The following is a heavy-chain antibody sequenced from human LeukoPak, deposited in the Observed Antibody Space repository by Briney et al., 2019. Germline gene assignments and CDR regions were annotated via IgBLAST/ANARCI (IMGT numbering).Heavy chain of an antibody. J-gene: IGHJ3*02. Sequence: SETLSLTCTVSGGSISSSSYYWGWIRQPPGKGLEWIGSIYYSGSTYYNPSLKSRVTISVDTSKNQFSLKLSSVTAADTAVYYCARVSSWYDYYGSGSRKNDAFGIWGQGTMVTVSS. V-gene: IGHV4-39*07. D-gene: IGHD3-10*01. CDR2: IYYSGST. CDR3: ARVSSWYDYYGSGSRKNDAFGI. CDR1: GGSISSSSYY.